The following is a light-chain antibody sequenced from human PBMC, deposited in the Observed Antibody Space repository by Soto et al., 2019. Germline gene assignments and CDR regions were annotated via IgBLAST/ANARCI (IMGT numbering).Light chain of an antibody. J-gene: IGKJ1*01. V-gene: IGKV1-5*03. Sequence: DIQMTQSPSTLSASVGDRVTITCRASQSISSWLAWYQQKPGKAPKLLIYKASSLDSGVPSRFSGSGSGTEFTLTISSLQPGDFATYYCQQYNSYSPRTFGQGTKVEIK. CDR1: QSISSW. CDR2: KAS. CDR3: QQYNSYSPRT.